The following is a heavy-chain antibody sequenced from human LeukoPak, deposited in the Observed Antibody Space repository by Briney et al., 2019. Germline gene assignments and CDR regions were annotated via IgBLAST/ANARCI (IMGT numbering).Heavy chain of an antibody. CDR2: INSDSGDT. CDR1: GHTFTGYN. D-gene: IGHD6-6*01. J-gene: IGHJ5*01. CDR3: ARDRQGLDS. Sequence: ASAKVSCKASGHTFTGYNMHWVRQAPGQGPEWMGWINSDSGDTNYAQKFQGRVTMTRDTSISTAYMDLSRLRSDDTAVYYCARDRQGLDSWGQGTLVTVSS. V-gene: IGHV1-2*02.